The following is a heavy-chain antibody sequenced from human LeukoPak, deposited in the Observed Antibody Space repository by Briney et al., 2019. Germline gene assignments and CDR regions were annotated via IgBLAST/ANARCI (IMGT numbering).Heavy chain of an antibody. V-gene: IGHV4-4*07. CDR2: IYTSGGT. CDR3: ARDPMDVAAAHADY. CDR1: GGSISIYY. D-gene: IGHD6-13*01. Sequence: ASETLSLTCTVSGGSISIYYWSCLRQPAGKGLEWIGRIYTSGGTNYNPSLKSRVTMSVDTSKNQFSLKLSSVTAADTAVYYCARDPMDVAAAHADYWGQGTLVTVSS. J-gene: IGHJ4*02.